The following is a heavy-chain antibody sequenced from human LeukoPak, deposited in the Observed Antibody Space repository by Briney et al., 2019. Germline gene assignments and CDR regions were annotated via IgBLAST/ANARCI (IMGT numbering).Heavy chain of an antibody. CDR2: FDPEDGET. Sequence: GASVKVSCKVSGYTLTELSMHWVRQAPGKGLEWMGGFDPEDGETIYAQKFQGRVTMTTDTSTSTAYMELRSLTSDDTAVYYCAREDYGGNEDDYWGQGTLVTVSS. J-gene: IGHJ4*02. D-gene: IGHD4-23*01. V-gene: IGHV1-24*01. CDR1: GYTLTELS. CDR3: AREDYGGNEDDY.